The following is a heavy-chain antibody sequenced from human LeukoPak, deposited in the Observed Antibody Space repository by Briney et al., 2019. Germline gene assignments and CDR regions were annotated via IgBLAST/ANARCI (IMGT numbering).Heavy chain of an antibody. V-gene: IGHV3-30*03. J-gene: IGHJ4*02. CDR1: GFTFSHYA. CDR2: ISDDESDK. CDR3: ARSNREFASGSGDY. D-gene: IGHD3-10*01. Sequence: GGSLRLSCAASGFTFSHYAIHWVRQAPGKGLEWVAVISDDESDKHYADSVKGRFTISRDNSKNTLHLQMNSLRAEDTAVYYCARSNREFASGSGDYWGQGTLVTVSS.